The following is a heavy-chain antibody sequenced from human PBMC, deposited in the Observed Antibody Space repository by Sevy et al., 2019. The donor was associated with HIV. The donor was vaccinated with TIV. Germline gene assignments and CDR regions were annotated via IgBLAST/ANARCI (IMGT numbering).Heavy chain of an antibody. V-gene: IGHV4-39*01. CDR3: ARLGIAAAGIRVWIGIDY. CDR2: IYYSGST. J-gene: IGHJ4*02. Sequence: SETLSLTCTVSGGSISSSSYYWGWIRQPPGKGLEWIGSIYYSGSTYYNPSLKSRVTISVDTSKNQFSLKLSSVTAADTAVYYCARLGIAAAGIRVWIGIDYWGQGTLVTVSS. CDR1: GGSISSSSYY. D-gene: IGHD6-13*01.